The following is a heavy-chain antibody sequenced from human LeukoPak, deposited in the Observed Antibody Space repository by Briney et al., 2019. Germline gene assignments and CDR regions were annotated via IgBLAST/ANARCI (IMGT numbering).Heavy chain of an antibody. J-gene: IGHJ3*02. CDR2: ITDTSSYI. Sequence: PSETLSLTCTVSGGSISSYYWSWIRQPPGKGLEWVSSITDTSSYIYYADSVKDRFTVSRDNAKNSLFLQMNSLRAEDTAVYYCAKGGNTAISRDGLDIWGHGTVVTVSS. CDR1: GGSISSYY. CDR3: AKGGNTAISRDGLDI. D-gene: IGHD2-21*02. V-gene: IGHV3-21*01.